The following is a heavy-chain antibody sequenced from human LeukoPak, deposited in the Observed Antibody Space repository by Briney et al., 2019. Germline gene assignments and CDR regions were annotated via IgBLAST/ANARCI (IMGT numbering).Heavy chain of an antibody. CDR1: GGSISSRNYI. D-gene: IGHD3-16*01. CDR3: ARHGGSVVIVPFDY. CDR2: INYSGST. V-gene: IGHV4-39*01. J-gene: IGHJ4*02. Sequence: SETLSLTCTVSGGSISSRNYIWGWIRQPPGKGLEWIGSINYSGSTYCNPSLKSRVSISLDTSKNQFSLRLSSVTAADSTVYHCARHGGSVVIVPFDYWGQGTLVTVSS.